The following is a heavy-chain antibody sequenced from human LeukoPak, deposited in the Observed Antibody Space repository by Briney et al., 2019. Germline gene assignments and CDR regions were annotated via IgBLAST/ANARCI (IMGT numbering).Heavy chain of an antibody. V-gene: IGHV1-18*01. D-gene: IGHD3-10*01. J-gene: IGHJ4*02. CDR1: AYTFSDFS. CDR2: ISSNNGNT. Sequence: VTSVKVSCNGSAYTFSDFSFSWDRQAPGQGHEWMGWISSNNGNTKYAQKVHDKVLMTTDTSTRTAYMELRIMSTTGTAMDACARALSHLERPVSITYWGAGTVVTVS. CDR3: ARALSHLERPVSITY.